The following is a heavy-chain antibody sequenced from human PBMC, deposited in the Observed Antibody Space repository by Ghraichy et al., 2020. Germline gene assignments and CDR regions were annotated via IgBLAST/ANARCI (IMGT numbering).Heavy chain of an antibody. CDR3: AKGGLPESDY. D-gene: IGHD5-24*01. V-gene: IGHV3-23*01. Sequence: GGSLRLSCAASGFTFSTYAINWVRQAPGKGLEWVSSISGDSGSTYYADPVKGRFTISRDNSKNTMYLQMNNLRAEDTAVYYCAKGGLPESDYWGQGTLVTVSS. CDR2: ISGDSGST. CDR1: GFTFSTYA. J-gene: IGHJ4*02.